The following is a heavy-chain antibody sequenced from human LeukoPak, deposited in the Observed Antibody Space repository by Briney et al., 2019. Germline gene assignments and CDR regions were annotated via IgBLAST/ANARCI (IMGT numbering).Heavy chain of an antibody. CDR3: AREYYDNSGGEDAFDI. CDR1: GFTFSSLA. CDR2: IRSNGDTT. J-gene: IGHJ3*02. D-gene: IGHD3-22*01. V-gene: IGHV3-23*01. Sequence: GGSLRLSCTASGFTFSSLAMTWVRQAPGKGLEWVSTIRSNGDTTYNADSVEGRFTISRDNSNNTLYLQMNSLRAEDTAMYYCAREYYDNSGGEDAFDIWGPGTMVTVSS.